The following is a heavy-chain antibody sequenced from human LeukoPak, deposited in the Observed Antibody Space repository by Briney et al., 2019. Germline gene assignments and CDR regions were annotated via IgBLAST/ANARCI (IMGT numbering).Heavy chain of an antibody. CDR1: GGSISSSSYY. CDR3: ARVYIVRGVIVSGGFDY. J-gene: IGHJ4*02. CDR2: IYYSGST. Sequence: SETLSLTCTVSGGSISSSSYYWGWIRQPPGKGLEWIGSIYYSGSTYYNPSLKSRVTISVDTSKNQFSLKLSSVTAADTAVYYCARVYIVRGVIVSGGFDYWGQGTLVTVSS. V-gene: IGHV4-39*01. D-gene: IGHD3-10*01.